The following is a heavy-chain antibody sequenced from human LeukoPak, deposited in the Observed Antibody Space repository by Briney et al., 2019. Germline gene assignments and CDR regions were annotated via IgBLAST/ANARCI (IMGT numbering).Heavy chain of an antibody. J-gene: IGHJ5*02. CDR3: AREGDFNGSGRGDP. CDR2: IDPNTGGS. CDR1: GYAFTRFY. V-gene: IGHV1-2*02. Sequence: ASVSVSCTTSGYAFTRFYVHWVREGPGQGLEWVGGIDPNTGGSNTAQRFQGRVTMTTDTDIRTASMYLRGRRSDDTALSVSAREGDFNGSGRGDPWGQGTLIRVSS. D-gene: IGHD3-10*01.